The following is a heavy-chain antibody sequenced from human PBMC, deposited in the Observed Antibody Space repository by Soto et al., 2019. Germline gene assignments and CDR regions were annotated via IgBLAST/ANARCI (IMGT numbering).Heavy chain of an antibody. J-gene: IGHJ4*02. V-gene: IGHV1-18*01. D-gene: IGHD3-22*01. CDR3: ARDSSSGYFDSRDYPTGFDY. Sequence: QVQLVQSGAGVKKPGASVKVSCKASGYTFTKYGFSWVRQAPGQGLEWMGWVSRDIDNIHYTQDLQGRVTMTTDTSTSRGYMELRSLTSDDTAVYFCARDSSSGYFDSRDYPTGFDYWGQGTLVTVSS. CDR1: GYTFTKYG. CDR2: VSRDIDNI.